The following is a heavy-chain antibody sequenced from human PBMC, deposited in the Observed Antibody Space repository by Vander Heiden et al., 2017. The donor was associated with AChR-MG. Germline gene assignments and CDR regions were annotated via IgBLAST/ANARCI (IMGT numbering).Heavy chain of an antibody. CDR2: INPNSGGT. D-gene: IGHD1-1*01. V-gene: IGHV1-2*04. CDR3: ATAGGRIEAPGSNYFDF. Sequence: QVQLVQSGAEVKKPGASVKVSCKASGYTFPDYYIHWVRQDPGQGLEWMGWINPNSGGTNYAQKFQGWVTVTRDTSISTAYMELSRLTSDDTAVYYCATAGGRIEAPGSNYFDFWGQGTLVTVSS. J-gene: IGHJ4*02. CDR1: GYTFPDYY.